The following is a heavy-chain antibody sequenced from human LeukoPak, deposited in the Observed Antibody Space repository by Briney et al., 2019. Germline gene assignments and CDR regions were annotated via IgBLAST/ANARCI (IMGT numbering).Heavy chain of an antibody. CDR2: IYTSGST. D-gene: IGHD3-9*01. Sequence: SETLSLTCTVSGGSISSGSYYWSWIRQPAGKGLEWIGRIYTSGSTNYNPSLKSRVTISVDTSKNQFSLKLSSVTAADTAVYYCARSSLRYFDWLLYRSAFDIWGQGTMVTVSS. V-gene: IGHV4-61*02. CDR1: GGSISSGSYY. CDR3: ARSSLRYFDWLLYRSAFDI. J-gene: IGHJ3*02.